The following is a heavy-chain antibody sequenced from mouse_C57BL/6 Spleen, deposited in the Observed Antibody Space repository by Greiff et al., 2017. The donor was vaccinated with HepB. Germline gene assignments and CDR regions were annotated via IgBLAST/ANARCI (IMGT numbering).Heavy chain of an antibody. D-gene: IGHD1-1*01. CDR3: ATRPTYGSSYGAMDY. CDR2: IYPGDGDT. V-gene: IGHV1-82*01. Sequence: QVQLQQSGPELVKPGASVKISCKASGYAFSSSWMNWVKQRPGKGLEWIGRIYPGDGDTNYNGKFKGKATLTADKSSSTAYMQLSSLTSEDSAVYFCATRPTYGSSYGAMDYWGQGTSVTVAS. CDR1: GYAFSSSW. J-gene: IGHJ4*01.